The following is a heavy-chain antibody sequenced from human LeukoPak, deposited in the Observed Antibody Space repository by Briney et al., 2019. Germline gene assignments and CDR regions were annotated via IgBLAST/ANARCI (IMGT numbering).Heavy chain of an antibody. CDR3: ATLTGSHPAY. V-gene: IGHV4-59*04. Sequence: PSETLSLTCTVSGGSISPYYWSWIRQPPGKGLEWIGYIYYTGSTYYNPSLRSRFTISVDTSKNQFSLKLNSVTAGDTAVYYCATLTGSHPAYWGQGTLVTVSS. CDR2: IYYTGST. J-gene: IGHJ4*02. D-gene: IGHD1-26*01. CDR1: GGSISPYY.